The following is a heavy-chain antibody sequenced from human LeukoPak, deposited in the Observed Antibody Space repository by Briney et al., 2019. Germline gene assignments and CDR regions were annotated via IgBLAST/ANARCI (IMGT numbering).Heavy chain of an antibody. V-gene: IGHV4-59*01. CDR1: GGSISSYY. CDR3: ARASWFGELRIDY. D-gene: IGHD3-10*01. Sequence: SETLSLTCTVSGGSISSYYWSWIRQPPGKGLEWIGYIYYGGSANYNPSLKSRVTMSVDTSKNQFSLKLRSVTAADTAVYYCARASWFGELRIDYWGQGTLVTVSS. J-gene: IGHJ4*02. CDR2: IYYGGSA.